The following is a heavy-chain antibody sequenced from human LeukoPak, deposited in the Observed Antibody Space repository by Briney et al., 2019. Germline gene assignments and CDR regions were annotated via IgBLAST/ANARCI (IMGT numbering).Heavy chain of an antibody. J-gene: IGHJ4*02. CDR1: GFSKSSIC. D-gene: IGHD6-13*01. V-gene: IGHV3-7*01. CDR3: ATAPAAADSF. Sequence: GGYLRPSGAASGFSKSSICLTSVRQATGKGLEWVANINRDGSAKTYVDSVKGRFIISRDNAKNSVYLRMSSLRAEDTAVYYCATAPAAADSFWGQGTLVAVSS. CDR2: INRDGSAK.